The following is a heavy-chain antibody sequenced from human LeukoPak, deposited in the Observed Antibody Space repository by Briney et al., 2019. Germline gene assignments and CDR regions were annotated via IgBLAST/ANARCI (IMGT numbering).Heavy chain of an antibody. D-gene: IGHD3-22*01. CDR2: IYSAGDT. V-gene: IGHV3-66*01. J-gene: IGHJ4*02. Sequence: GGSLRLSCAASGLTVSRYYMSWVRQAPGKGLEWVSIIYSAGDTFYADSVKGRFTVSRDNSQNTVYLQMNSLRAEDTAVFYCAKTDSSGYYYDYWGQGTLVTVSS. CDR3: AKTDSSGYYYDY. CDR1: GLTVSRYY.